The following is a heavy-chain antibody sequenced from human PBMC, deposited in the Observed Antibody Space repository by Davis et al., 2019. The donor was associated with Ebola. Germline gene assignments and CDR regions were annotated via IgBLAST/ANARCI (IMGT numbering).Heavy chain of an antibody. CDR1: GYTFTSYD. CDR2: MNPNSGNT. V-gene: IGHV1-8*03. D-gene: IGHD3-22*01. Sequence: ASVKVSCKASGYTFTSYDINWVRQATGQGLEWMGWMNPNSGNTGYAQKFQGRVTITRNTSISTAYMELSSLRSEDTAVYYCASSPGDYDSSGYYFDLDYWGQGTLVTVSS. CDR3: ASSPGDYDSSGYYFDLDY. J-gene: IGHJ4*02.